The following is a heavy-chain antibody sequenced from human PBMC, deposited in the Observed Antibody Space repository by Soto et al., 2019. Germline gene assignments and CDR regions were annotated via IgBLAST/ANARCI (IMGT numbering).Heavy chain of an antibody. Sequence: QVQLVESGGGVVQPGRSLRLSCAASGFTFSSYAMHWVRQAPGKGLEWVAVISYDGSNKYYADSVKGRFTISRDNSKNTLYLQMNSLRAEDTAVYYCARDNDSSGYYYLFDYWGQGTLVTVSS. CDR3: ARDNDSSGYYYLFDY. V-gene: IGHV3-30-3*01. D-gene: IGHD3-22*01. CDR1: GFTFSSYA. CDR2: ISYDGSNK. J-gene: IGHJ4*02.